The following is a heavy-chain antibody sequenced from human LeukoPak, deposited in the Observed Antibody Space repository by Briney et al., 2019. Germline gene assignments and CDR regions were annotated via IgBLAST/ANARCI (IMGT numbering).Heavy chain of an antibody. V-gene: IGHV3-53*04. D-gene: IGHD6-19*01. J-gene: IGHJ6*02. Sequence: GGSLRLSCAASGFTVSSNYMSWVRQAPGKGLEWVSVIYSGGSTYYADSVKGRFTISRHNSKNTLYLQINSLRAEDTAVYYCARDVGGPPVAGSGMDVWGQGTTVPVAS. CDR2: IYSGGST. CDR1: GFTVSSNY. CDR3: ARDVGGPPVAGSGMDV.